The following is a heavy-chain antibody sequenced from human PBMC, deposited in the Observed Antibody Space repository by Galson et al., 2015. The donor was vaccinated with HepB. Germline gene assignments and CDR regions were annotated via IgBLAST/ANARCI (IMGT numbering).Heavy chain of an antibody. Sequence: SETLSLTCAVYGGSFSGYYWSWIRQPPGKGLEWIGEINHSVSTNYNPSLKSRVTISVDTSKNQFSLKLSSVTAADTAVYYCARGGVQQLAQQIFDYWGQGTLVTVSS. CDR3: ARGGVQQLAQQIFDY. CDR2: INHSVST. D-gene: IGHD6-13*01. CDR1: GGSFSGYY. J-gene: IGHJ4*02. V-gene: IGHV4-34*01.